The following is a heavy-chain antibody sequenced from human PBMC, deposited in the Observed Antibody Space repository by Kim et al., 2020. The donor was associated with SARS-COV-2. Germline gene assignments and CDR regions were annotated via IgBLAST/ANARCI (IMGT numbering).Heavy chain of an antibody. V-gene: IGHV3-49*03. CDR3: TSLTGTTGGYAFDI. J-gene: IGHJ3*02. CDR1: GFTFGDYP. Sequence: GGSLRLSCTASGFTFGDYPMNWFRQAPGKGLEWVGFIRSKAYGGTTEYAASVKGRFTISRHDSKSIAYLQMDSLKTEDTAVYYCTSLTGTTGGYAFDIWGQGTMVTVSS. D-gene: IGHD1-20*01. CDR2: IRSKAYGGTT.